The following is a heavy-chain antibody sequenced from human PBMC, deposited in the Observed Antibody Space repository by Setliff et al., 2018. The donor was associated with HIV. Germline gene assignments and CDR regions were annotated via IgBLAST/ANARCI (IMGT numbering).Heavy chain of an antibody. CDR1: GLTLSSYG. Sequence: GGSLRLSCAASGLTLSSYGMNWVRQTPGKGLEWVANINQDGSGKYYIDSVKGRFAISRDNAKNSLYLQMNSLRAEDTAVYYCARPLLRTNTVYGILGNWFDSWGRGTLVTVSS. CDR2: INQDGSGK. J-gene: IGHJ5*01. V-gene: IGHV3-7*03. D-gene: IGHD2-8*01. CDR3: ARPLLRTNTVYGILGNWFDS.